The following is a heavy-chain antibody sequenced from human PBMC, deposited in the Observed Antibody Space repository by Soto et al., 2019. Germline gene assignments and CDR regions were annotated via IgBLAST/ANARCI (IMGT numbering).Heavy chain of an antibody. J-gene: IGHJ6*02. CDR3: ARDRTDRTYSFWTGPRAQVFYGMDV. V-gene: IGHV4-39*07. CDR1: GGSISSSSYY. D-gene: IGHD3-3*01. Sequence: PSETLSLTCTVSGGSISSSSYYWGWIRQPPGKGLEWIGSVYYSGSTNYNPSLKSRVTISVDTSKNQFSLKLSSVTAADTAVYYCARDRTDRTYSFWTGPRAQVFYGMDVWGQGTTVTFSS. CDR2: VYYSGST.